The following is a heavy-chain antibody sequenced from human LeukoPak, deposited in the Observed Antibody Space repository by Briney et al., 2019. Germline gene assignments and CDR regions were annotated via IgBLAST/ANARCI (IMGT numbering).Heavy chain of an antibody. V-gene: IGHV1-69*04. Sequence: SVKVSCKASGGTFSSYAISWVQQAPGQGLEWMGRIIPILGIANYAQKFQGRVTITADKSTSTAYMELSSLRSEDTAVYYCARGSYDSSGYYYAGMYYYYGMDVWGQGTTVTVSS. CDR3: ARGSYDSSGYYYAGMYYYYGMDV. CDR2: IIPILGIA. CDR1: GGTFSSYA. D-gene: IGHD3-22*01. J-gene: IGHJ6*02.